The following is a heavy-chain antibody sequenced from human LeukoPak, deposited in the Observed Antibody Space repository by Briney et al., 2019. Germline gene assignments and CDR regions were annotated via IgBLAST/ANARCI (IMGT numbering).Heavy chain of an antibody. J-gene: IGHJ4*02. Sequence: SETLSLTCTVSGGSINSGSYYWSWIRQSPGNGLEWIGYIYYSGSTYYNPSLKSRVTMSLDTSKNQFSLKLISVTAADTAVYYCARAVDSYGYSESYYFDYWGQGTLVTVSS. V-gene: IGHV4-30-4*01. D-gene: IGHD5-18*01. CDR1: GGSINSGSYY. CDR2: IYYSGST. CDR3: ARAVDSYGYSESYYFDY.